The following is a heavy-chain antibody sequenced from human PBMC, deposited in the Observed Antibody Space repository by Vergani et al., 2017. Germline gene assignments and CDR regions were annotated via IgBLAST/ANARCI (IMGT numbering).Heavy chain of an antibody. D-gene: IGHD1-1*01. V-gene: IGHV1-46*01. Sequence: QVQLVQSGAEVKKPGASVKVSCKASGYTFTSYYMHWVRQAPGQGLEWMGIINPSGGSTSYAQKFQGRVTMTRDTSTSTVYMERSSLRSEDTAVYYCARDSNEDAFDIWGQGTMVTVSS. CDR2: INPSGGST. CDR3: ARDSNEDAFDI. J-gene: IGHJ3*02. CDR1: GYTFTSYY.